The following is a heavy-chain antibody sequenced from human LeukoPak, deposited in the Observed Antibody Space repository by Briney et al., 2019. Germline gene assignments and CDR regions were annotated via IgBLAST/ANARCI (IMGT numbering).Heavy chain of an antibody. CDR2: IYYTGTT. J-gene: IGHJ3*02. V-gene: IGHV4-59*11. Sequence: PSETLSLTCTVSGGSISSHYWSWIRQPPGKGLEWVGYIYYTGTTRYNPSLQSRVTISVDTPGNEFSLKLTSVTAADTAVYYCARLVNNDDRGDPDTFYIWGQGTVVTVSS. D-gene: IGHD3-22*01. CDR1: GGSISSHY. CDR3: ARLVNNDDRGDPDTFYI.